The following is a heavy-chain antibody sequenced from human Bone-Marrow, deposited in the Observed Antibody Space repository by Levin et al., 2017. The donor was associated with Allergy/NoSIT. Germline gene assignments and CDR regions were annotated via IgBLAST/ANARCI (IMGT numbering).Heavy chain of an antibody. CDR3: ARSCSSTSCEPVYGMDV. D-gene: IGHD2-2*01. V-gene: IGHV4-59*08. CDR2: IYYSGST. CDR1: GGSISSYY. Sequence: SETLSLTCTVSGGSISSYYWSWIRQPPGKGLEWIGYIYYSGSTNYNPSLKSRVTISVDTSKNQFSLKLSSVTAADTAVYYCARSCSSTSCEPVYGMDVWGQGTTVTVSS. J-gene: IGHJ6*02.